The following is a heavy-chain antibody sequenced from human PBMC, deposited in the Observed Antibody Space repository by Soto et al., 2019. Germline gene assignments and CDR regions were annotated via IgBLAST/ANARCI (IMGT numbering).Heavy chain of an antibody. J-gene: IGHJ6*02. D-gene: IGHD2-2*01. Sequence: SGPTLVNPXETLTLTCTVSGFSLSNARMGVSWIRQPPGKALEWLAHIFSNDEKSYSTSLKSRLTISKDTSKSQVVLTMTNMDPVDTATYYCAQTTADYYYGMDVWGQGTTVTVSS. CDR2: IFSNDEK. CDR3: AQTTADYYYGMDV. CDR1: GFSLSNARMG. V-gene: IGHV2-26*01.